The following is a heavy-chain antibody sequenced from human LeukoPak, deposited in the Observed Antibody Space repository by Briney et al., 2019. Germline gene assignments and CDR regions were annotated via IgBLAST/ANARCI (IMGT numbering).Heavy chain of an antibody. CDR3: AKEGEIVVVPAAIIGSGVIDY. CDR1: GFTFSDYY. V-gene: IGHV3-23*01. D-gene: IGHD2-2*01. Sequence: GGSLRLSCAASGFTFSDYYMSWVRQAPGKGLEWVSAISGSGGSTYYADSVKGRFTISRDNSKNTLYLQMNSLRAEDTAVYYCAKEGEIVVVPAAIIGSGVIDYWGQGTLVTVSS. CDR2: ISGSGGST. J-gene: IGHJ4*02.